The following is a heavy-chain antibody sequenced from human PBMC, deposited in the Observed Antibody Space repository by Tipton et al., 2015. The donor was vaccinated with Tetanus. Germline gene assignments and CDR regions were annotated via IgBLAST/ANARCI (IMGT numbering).Heavy chain of an antibody. D-gene: IGHD5-12*01. Sequence: SLRLSCAASGVTVSGNYMSWVRQAPGKGLEWVSVIYTGGSADYTDSVKGRFTISRDDSRNTLYLQMNRLRDDDTAIYYCAKDSRHTGYDVDLWGQGTLVTVSS. V-gene: IGHV3-53*01. CDR3: AKDSRHTGYDVDL. J-gene: IGHJ5*02. CDR1: GVTVSGNY. CDR2: IYTGGSA.